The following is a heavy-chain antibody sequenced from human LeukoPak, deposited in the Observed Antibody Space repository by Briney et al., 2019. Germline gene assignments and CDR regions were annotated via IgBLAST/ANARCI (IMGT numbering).Heavy chain of an antibody. Sequence: GGSLRLSCAASGFTFSSYAMHWVRQAPGKGLEWVAVISYDGSKKYYADSVKGRFTISRDNSKNTLYLQMNSLRAEDTAVYYCARDHKGYSYGYRRGYSDYYYMDVWGKGTTVTVSS. CDR2: ISYDGSKK. CDR1: GFTFSSYA. D-gene: IGHD5-18*01. J-gene: IGHJ6*03. V-gene: IGHV3-30*04. CDR3: ARDHKGYSYGYRRGYSDYYYMDV.